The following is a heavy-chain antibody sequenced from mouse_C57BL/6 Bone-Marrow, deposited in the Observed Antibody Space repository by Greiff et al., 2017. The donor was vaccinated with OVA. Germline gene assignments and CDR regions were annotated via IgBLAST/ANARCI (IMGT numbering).Heavy chain of an antibody. Sequence: QVQLQQPGAELVKPGASVKLSCKASGYTFTSYWMHWVKQRPGQGLEWIGMIHPNSGSNNYNEKFTSKATLTVDKSSSTAYMQLSSLTSEDSAVYYCARRGYGNFYWGQGTTLTVSS. CDR2: IHPNSGSN. CDR1: GYTFTSYW. V-gene: IGHV1-64*01. D-gene: IGHD2-1*01. J-gene: IGHJ2*01. CDR3: ARRGYGNFY.